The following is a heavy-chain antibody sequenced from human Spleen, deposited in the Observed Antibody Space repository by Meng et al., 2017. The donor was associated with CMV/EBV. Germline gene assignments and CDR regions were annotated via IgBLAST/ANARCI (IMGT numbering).Heavy chain of an antibody. CDR1: GFTFSSYS. D-gene: IGHD6-6*01. CDR3: RGSSSMTLYYFDY. CDR2: ISSSSSYI. V-gene: IGHV3-21*01. Sequence: GESLKISCAASGFTFSSYSMNWVRQAPGKGLEWVSSISSSSSYIYYADSVKGRFTISRDNANNSLYLHMNHLRADDTAVYYCRGSSSMTLYYFDYWGQGTLVTVSS. J-gene: IGHJ4*02.